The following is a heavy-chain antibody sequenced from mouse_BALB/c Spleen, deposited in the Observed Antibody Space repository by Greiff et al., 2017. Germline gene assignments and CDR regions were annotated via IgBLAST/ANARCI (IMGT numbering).Heavy chain of an antibody. J-gene: IGHJ3*01. CDR3: TREGWDEEKWFAY. CDR2: IYPGNSDT. D-gene: IGHD4-1*01. Sequence: VQLQQSGTVLARPGASVKMSCKASGYTFTSYWMHWVKQRPGQGLEWIGAIYPGNSDTSYNQKFKGKAKLTAVTSTSTAYMELSSLTNEDSAVYYCTREGWDEEKWFAYWGQGTLVTVSA. V-gene: IGHV1-5*01. CDR1: GYTFTSYW.